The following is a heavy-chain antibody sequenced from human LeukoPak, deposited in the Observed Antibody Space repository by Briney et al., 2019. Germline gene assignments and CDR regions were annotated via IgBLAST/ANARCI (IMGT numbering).Heavy chain of an antibody. CDR3: ARDYGGNLFDY. CDR1: GFTFSSYS. J-gene: IGHJ4*02. V-gene: IGHV3-21*01. CDR2: ISSSSSYI. D-gene: IGHD4-23*01. Sequence: GGSLRLSCAASGFTFSSYSMNWVRQAPGRGLEWVSSISSSSSYIYYADSVKGRFTISRDNAKNSLYLQMNSLRAEDTAVYYCARDYGGNLFDYWGQGTLVTVSS.